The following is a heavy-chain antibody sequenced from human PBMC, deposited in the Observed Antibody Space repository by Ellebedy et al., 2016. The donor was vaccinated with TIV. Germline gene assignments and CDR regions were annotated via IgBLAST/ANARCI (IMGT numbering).Heavy chain of an antibody. J-gene: IGHJ4*02. V-gene: IGHV4-31*03. D-gene: IGHD1-26*01. CDR3: ARDRSTTGYFDY. CDR2: IYYSGST. Sequence: MPSETLSLTCTVSGGSISSGGYYWSWLRQHPGKGLEWIGYIYYSGSTYYNPSLKSRVTISVDTSKNQFSLKLSSVTAADTAVYYCARDRSTTGYFDYWGQGTLVTVSS. CDR1: GGSISSGGYY.